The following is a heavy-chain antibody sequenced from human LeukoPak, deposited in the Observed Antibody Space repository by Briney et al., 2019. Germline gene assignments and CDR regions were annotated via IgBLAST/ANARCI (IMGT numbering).Heavy chain of an antibody. D-gene: IGHD3-9*01. Sequence: ASVKVSCKVSGYTLTELSMHWVRQAPGKGLEWMGGFDPEDGETIYAQKFQGRVTMTEDTSTDTAYMELSSLRSEDTAVYYCATGSSGPYYDILTGYYKSRRGLDYWGQGTLVTVSS. CDR1: GYTLTELS. CDR2: FDPEDGET. V-gene: IGHV1-24*01. J-gene: IGHJ4*02. CDR3: ATGSSGPYYDILTGYYKSRRGLDY.